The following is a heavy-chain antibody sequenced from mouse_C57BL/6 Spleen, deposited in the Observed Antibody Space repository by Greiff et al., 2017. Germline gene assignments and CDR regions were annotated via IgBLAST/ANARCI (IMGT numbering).Heavy chain of an antibody. D-gene: IGHD2-12*01. CDR3: ALYDEGDYYAMDY. CDR2: IYPRSGNT. Sequence: QVQLQQSGAELARPGASVKLSCKASGYTFTSYGISWVKQRTGQGLEWIGEIYPRSGNTYYNEKFKGKATLTADKSSSTAYMELRSLTSEDSAVYFCALYDEGDYYAMDYWGQGTSVTVSS. CDR1: GYTFTSYG. V-gene: IGHV1-81*01. J-gene: IGHJ4*01.